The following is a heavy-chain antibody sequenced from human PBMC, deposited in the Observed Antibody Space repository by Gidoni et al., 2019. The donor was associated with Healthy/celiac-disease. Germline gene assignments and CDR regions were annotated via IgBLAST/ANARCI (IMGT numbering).Heavy chain of an antibody. V-gene: IGHV4-31*03. D-gene: IGHD4-17*01. CDR3: ARDPDYGGNSAGWYFDL. CDR2: IYYSRTT. J-gene: IGHJ2*01. Sequence: QVKLPESGPRLVQPSQTLSLTCTVPGGSIGIGCYYWSWIREHPGKGLEWIGYIYYSRTTYYNPSLKSRVTISVDTSKNQFSLKLSSVTAADTAVYYCARDPDYGGNSAGWYFDLWGRGTLVTVSS. CDR1: GGSIGIGCYY.